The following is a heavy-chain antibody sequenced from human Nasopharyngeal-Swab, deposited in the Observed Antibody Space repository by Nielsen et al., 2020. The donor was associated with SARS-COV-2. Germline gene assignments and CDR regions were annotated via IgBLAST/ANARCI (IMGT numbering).Heavy chain of an antibody. CDR3: ARILTIFGVVASYYFDY. V-gene: IGHV4-59*01. Sequence: GSLRLSCTVSGGSISSYHWSWIRQPPGKGLEWIGYISYSGSTNYNPSLKSRVTISVDTSKNQFSLKLSSVTAADTAAYYCARILTIFGVVASYYFDYWGQGTLVTVSS. CDR2: ISYSGST. CDR1: GGSISSYH. J-gene: IGHJ4*02. D-gene: IGHD3-3*01.